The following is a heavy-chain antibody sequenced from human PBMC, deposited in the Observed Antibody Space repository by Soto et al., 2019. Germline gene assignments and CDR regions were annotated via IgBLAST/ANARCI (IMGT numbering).Heavy chain of an antibody. J-gene: IGHJ1*01. CDR3: ARGPFKYDSSGYYVY. CDR2: INPNSGGT. V-gene: IGHV1-2*02. D-gene: IGHD3-22*01. CDR1: GYTFSVYY. Sequence: ASVKVSCKASGYTFSVYYMHWVRQAPGQGLEWMGWINPNSGGTNYARKFQGRVIVSRDTSINTAFMELSSLSSDDTAVYYCARGPFKYDSSGYYVYWGQGTLVTVSS.